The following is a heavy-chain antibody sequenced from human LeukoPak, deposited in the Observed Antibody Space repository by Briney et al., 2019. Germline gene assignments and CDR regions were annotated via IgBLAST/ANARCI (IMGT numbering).Heavy chain of an antibody. CDR1: GFTFDDYA. J-gene: IGHJ4*02. CDR3: AKDSTSYCSGGSCSN. D-gene: IGHD2-15*01. Sequence: PGGSLRLSCAASGFTFDDYAMHWVRQAPGKGLEWVSGISWNSGSIGYADSVKGRLTISRDNAKNSLYLQMNGLRAEDTALYYCAKDSTSYCSGGSCSNWGQGTLVTVSS. CDR2: ISWNSGSI. V-gene: IGHV3-9*01.